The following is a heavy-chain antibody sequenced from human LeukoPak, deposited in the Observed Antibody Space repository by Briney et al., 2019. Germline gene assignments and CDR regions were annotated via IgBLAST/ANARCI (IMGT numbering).Heavy chain of an antibody. V-gene: IGHV3-23*01. CDR1: GFTFTSYA. CDR3: AKRRSSIGHIYRGEFDD. CDR2: ISNSGGST. Sequence: GGSLRLSCAASGFTFTSYAMSWVRQAPGKGREWVSAISNSGGSTYYADSVQGRFTTSRDNSKNTLYVQMNNLRAQGPAVYYCAKRRSSIGHIYRGEFDDWRQGNLVTVSS. J-gene: IGHJ4*02. D-gene: IGHD3-22*01.